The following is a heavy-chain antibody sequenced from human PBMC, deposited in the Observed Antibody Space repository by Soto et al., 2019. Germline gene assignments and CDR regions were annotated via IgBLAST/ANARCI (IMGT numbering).Heavy chain of an antibody. CDR3: ARDIGAWSGYYTDYYGMDV. CDR2: ISYDGSNK. D-gene: IGHD3-3*01. V-gene: IGHV3-30-3*01. Sequence: QVQLVESGGGVVQPGRSLRLSCAASGFTFSSYAMHWVRQAPGKGLEWVAVISYDGSNKYYADSVKGRFTISRDNSKNTLYLQMNSLRAEDTAVYYCARDIGAWSGYYTDYYGMDVWGQGTTVTVSS. J-gene: IGHJ6*02. CDR1: GFTFSSYA.